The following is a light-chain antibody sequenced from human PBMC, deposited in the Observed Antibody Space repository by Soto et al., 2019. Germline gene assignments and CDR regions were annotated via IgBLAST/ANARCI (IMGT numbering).Light chain of an antibody. Sequence: DIVMTQSPDSLDVSLGERATINCKSSQSVFYSSNNKNYLAWYQQKPGQPPKLLIYWASTRESGVPDRFSASGSGTDFTLTISSLQAEDGAVYYCQQYYSTPQTFGQGTKVEIK. CDR3: QQYYSTPQT. CDR2: WAS. V-gene: IGKV4-1*01. J-gene: IGKJ1*01. CDR1: QSVFYSSNNKNY.